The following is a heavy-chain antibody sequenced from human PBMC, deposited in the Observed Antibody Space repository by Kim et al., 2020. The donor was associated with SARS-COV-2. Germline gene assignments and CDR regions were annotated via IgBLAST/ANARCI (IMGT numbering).Heavy chain of an antibody. CDR3: ARIPPPRFSFPKLLQYYYYGMDV. D-gene: IGHD2-15*01. CDR2: INTNTGNP. J-gene: IGHJ6*02. CDR1: GYTFTSYA. Sequence: ASVKVSCKASGYTFTSYAMNWVRQAPGQGLEWMGWINTNTGNPTYAQGFTGRFVFSLDTSVSTAYLQISSLKAEDTAVYYCARIPPPRFSFPKLLQYYYYGMDVWGQGTTVTVSS. V-gene: IGHV7-4-1*02.